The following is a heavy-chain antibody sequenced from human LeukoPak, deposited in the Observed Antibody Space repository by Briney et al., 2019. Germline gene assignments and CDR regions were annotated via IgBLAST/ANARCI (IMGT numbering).Heavy chain of an antibody. Sequence: GGSLRLSCAASGFTFSTYAMSWVRQAPGKGLEWVSAISGSGASTYSADSVKGGFTISRDNSKNPLSLQMNSLRAEDPAVYYCAKALMGLVFFDSWGQGTLVTVSS. V-gene: IGHV3-23*01. D-gene: IGHD1-26*01. J-gene: IGHJ4*02. CDR1: GFTFSTYA. CDR2: ISGSGAST. CDR3: AKALMGLVFFDS.